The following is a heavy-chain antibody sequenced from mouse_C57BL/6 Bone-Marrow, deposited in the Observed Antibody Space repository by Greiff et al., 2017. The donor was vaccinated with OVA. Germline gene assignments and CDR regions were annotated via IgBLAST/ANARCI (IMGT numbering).Heavy chain of an antibody. CDR3: AREDYYYGSSYYVDY. CDR1: GYTFTSYG. V-gene: IGHV1-81*01. CDR2: IYPRSGNT. Sequence: VQLQQSGAELARPGASVKLSCKASGYTFTSYGISWVKQRTGQGLEWIGEIYPRSGNTYYNEKFKGKATLTAAKSSSTAYMELRSLTSEDSAVYFCAREDYYYGSSYYVDYWGQGTTLTVSS. D-gene: IGHD1-1*01. J-gene: IGHJ2*01.